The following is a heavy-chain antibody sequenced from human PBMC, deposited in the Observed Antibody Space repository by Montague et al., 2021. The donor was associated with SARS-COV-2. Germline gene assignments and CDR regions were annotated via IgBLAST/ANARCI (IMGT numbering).Heavy chain of an antibody. CDR2: INHSGST. Sequence: SETLSLTCAVYGGSFSDYYWSWIRQPPGKGLEWIGGINHSGSTNYNPSLRSRVTISVDTSKNQFSLKLSAVTAADTAVYYCARGAPTISMILVVMTGAGWYFDLWGRGTLVTVSS. CDR3: ARGAPTISMILVVMTGAGWYFDL. CDR1: GGSFSDYY. D-gene: IGHD3-22*01. J-gene: IGHJ2*01. V-gene: IGHV4-34*01.